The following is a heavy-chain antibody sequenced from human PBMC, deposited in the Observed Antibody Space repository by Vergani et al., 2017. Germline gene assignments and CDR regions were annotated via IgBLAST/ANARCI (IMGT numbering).Heavy chain of an antibody. J-gene: IGHJ5*02. V-gene: IGHV3-11*01. CDR2: ISDGGETK. CDR1: GFIFSDYY. CDR3: GRKQSPASLMDKPIDI. Sequence: QVQLVASGGGLVRPGGSLRLSCAASGFIFSDYYMTWIRQTPGKGVEWLAHISDGGETKMYAESLKGRFTVSRDNTKNLLILQMKTLKVDDTATYYCGRKQSPASLMDKPIDIWGQGILVTVSS. D-gene: IGHD1/OR15-1a*01.